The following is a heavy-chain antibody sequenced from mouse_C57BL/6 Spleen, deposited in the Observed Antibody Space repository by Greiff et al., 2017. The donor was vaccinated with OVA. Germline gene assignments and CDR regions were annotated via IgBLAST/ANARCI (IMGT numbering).Heavy chain of an antibody. CDR3: ALYGNRYYYAMDY. CDR2: ISSGSSTI. J-gene: IGHJ4*01. D-gene: IGHD2-1*01. CDR1: GFTFSDYG. Sequence: VQLKESGGGLVKPGGSLKLSCAASGFTFSDYGMHWVRQAPEKGLEWVAYISSGSSTIYYADTVKGRFTISRDNAKNTLFLQMTSLRSEDTAMYYCALYGNRYYYAMDYWGQGTSVTVSS. V-gene: IGHV5-17*01.